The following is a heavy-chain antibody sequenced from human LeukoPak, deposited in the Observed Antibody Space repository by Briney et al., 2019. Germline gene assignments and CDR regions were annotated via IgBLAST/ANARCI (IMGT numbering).Heavy chain of an antibody. D-gene: IGHD2-15*01. CDR1: GYSFTSYW. J-gene: IGHJ4*02. V-gene: IGHV5-51*01. CDR3: ARIYCSGGSCPDYFDY. Sequence: GESLKISCKGSGYSFTSYWIGWVRQMPGKGLEWMGIIYPGDSDTRYSSSFQGQVTISADKSISTAYLQWSSLKASDTAMYYCARIYCSGGSCPDYFDYWGQGTLVTVSS. CDR2: IYPGDSDT.